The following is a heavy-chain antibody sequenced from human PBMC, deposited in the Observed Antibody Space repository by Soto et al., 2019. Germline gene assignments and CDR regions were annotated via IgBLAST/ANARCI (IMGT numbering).Heavy chain of an antibody. CDR3: TRENIENRDGLYDAFDI. D-gene: IGHD2-15*01. CDR2: LNPKSGGA. J-gene: IGHJ3*02. CDR1: GYTFTDYY. V-gene: IGHV1-2*02. Sequence: ASVKVSCKTSGYTFTDYYTHWVRQAPGQGLEWMGGLNPKSGGAYFAQKLQGRVTLTRDTSIGTAYIEVNSLTSYDTAVYFCTRENIENRDGLYDAFDIWGQGTTVTVSS.